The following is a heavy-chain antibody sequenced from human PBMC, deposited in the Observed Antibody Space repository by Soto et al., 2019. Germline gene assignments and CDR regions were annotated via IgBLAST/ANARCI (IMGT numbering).Heavy chain of an antibody. CDR2: IGVGGGDR. CDR3: VGVRSGVLV. J-gene: IGHJ4*02. Sequence: EVQLLESGGGLVQPGGSLRLSCAASGFTFSSYAMSWVRQAPGKGLEWVSIIGVGGGDRYYPESVKGRFTISRDNSRDTLYLEMNSLRDKDTAVCYGVGVRSGVLVWGQGTLVTVSS. CDR1: GFTFSSYA. V-gene: IGHV3-23*01. D-gene: IGHD3-10*01.